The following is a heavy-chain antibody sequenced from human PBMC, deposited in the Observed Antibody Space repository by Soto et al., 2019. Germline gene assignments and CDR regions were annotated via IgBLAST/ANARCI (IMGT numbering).Heavy chain of an antibody. CDR2: IIPIFGTA. CDR3: ARAHSIYSTSWYPGCFYP. V-gene: IGHV1-69*13. J-gene: IGHJ5*02. Sequence: SVKVSCKASGGPFSSYAISWVRQAPGQGLEWLGGIIPIFGTANYAQKIQCRVTITADESTSTAYMELRSLSSEYTAVYSSARAHSIYSTSWYPGCFYPWARGTLFTGSS. D-gene: IGHD6-13*01. CDR1: GGPFSSYA.